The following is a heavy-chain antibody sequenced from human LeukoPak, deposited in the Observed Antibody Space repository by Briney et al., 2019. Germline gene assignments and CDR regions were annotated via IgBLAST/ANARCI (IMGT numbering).Heavy chain of an antibody. V-gene: IGHV3-9*01. CDR3: ARTHYGGAYGDY. CDR2: ISWNSGSI. D-gene: IGHD4/OR15-4a*01. Sequence: SLRLSCEASGFTFDDFAMHWLRQVPGKGLDWVAGISWNSGSIGYGDSVKGRFIISRDNAKNSLYLQMNSLRAEDTAVYYCARTHYGGAYGDYWGQGTPVTVSS. J-gene: IGHJ4*02. CDR1: GFTFDDFA.